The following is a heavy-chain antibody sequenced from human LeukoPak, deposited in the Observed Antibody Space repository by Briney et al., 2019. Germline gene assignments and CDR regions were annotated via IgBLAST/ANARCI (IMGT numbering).Heavy chain of an antibody. CDR1: GFTFSSYA. D-gene: IGHD5-18*01. CDR2: ISGSGGST. Sequence: GGSLRLSCAASGFTFSSYAMSWVRQAPGKGLEWVSAISGSGGSTYYADSVKGRFTISRDNSKNTLYLQMNSRRAEDTAVYYCAKDGDTAMVTLLPNGYWGQGTLVTVSS. J-gene: IGHJ4*02. CDR3: AKDGDTAMVTLLPNGY. V-gene: IGHV3-23*01.